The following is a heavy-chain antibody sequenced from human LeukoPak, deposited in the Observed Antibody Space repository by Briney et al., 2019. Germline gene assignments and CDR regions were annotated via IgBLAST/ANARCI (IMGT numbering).Heavy chain of an antibody. CDR3: ARGRSSQRGWSGGWYRAANWGIFDY. Sequence: SETLSLTCAVYGGSFSGYYWSWIRQPPGKGLEWIGEINHSGSTNYNPSLKSRVTISVDTSKNQFSLKLSSVTAADTAVYYCARGRSSQRGWSGGWYRAANWGIFDYWGQGTLVTVSS. D-gene: IGHD6-19*01. CDR2: INHSGST. J-gene: IGHJ4*02. CDR1: GGSFSGYY. V-gene: IGHV4-34*01.